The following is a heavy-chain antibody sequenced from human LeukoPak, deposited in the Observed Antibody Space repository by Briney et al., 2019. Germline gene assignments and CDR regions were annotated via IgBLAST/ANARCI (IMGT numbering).Heavy chain of an antibody. CDR2: ISGSGGST. Sequence: GGSLRLSCAASGFTVSSNYMSWVRQAPGKGLEWVSSISGSGGSTSYADSVKGRFTISRDNSKSTLYLQMNSLRADDTAIYYCAKDGSGTYWNYFDYWGQGTLVTVSS. CDR1: GFTVSSNY. J-gene: IGHJ4*02. V-gene: IGHV3-23*01. CDR3: AKDGSGTYWNYFDY. D-gene: IGHD3-10*01.